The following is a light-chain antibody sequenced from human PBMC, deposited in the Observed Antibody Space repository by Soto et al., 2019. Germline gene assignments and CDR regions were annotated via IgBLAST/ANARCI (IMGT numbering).Light chain of an antibody. CDR3: QQYGNSPQT. CDR1: QSVNSDY. V-gene: IGKV3-20*01. CDR2: AKS. J-gene: IGKJ1*01. Sequence: EIVLTQSPDTLSLSPGERATLSCRASQSVNSDYLAWYRQKPGQAPGLLMYAKSNRATGIPDRFYGSGSGTDFTLTIYRLEPEDFAVYYCQQYGNSPQTFGQGTKVDIK.